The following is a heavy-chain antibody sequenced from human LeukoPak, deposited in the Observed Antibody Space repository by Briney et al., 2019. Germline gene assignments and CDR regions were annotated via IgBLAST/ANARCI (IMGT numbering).Heavy chain of an antibody. J-gene: IGHJ4*02. CDR3: ARSSMVRGVYYFDY. V-gene: IGHV4-30-2*01. CDR1: GGSISSGGYS. Sequence: SQTPSLTSAVSGGSISSGGYSWSWIRQPPGKGLEWIGYIYHSGSTYYNPSLKSRVTISVDRSKNQFSLKLSSVTAADTAVYYCARSSMVRGVYYFDYWGQGTLVTVSS. D-gene: IGHD3-10*01. CDR2: IYHSGST.